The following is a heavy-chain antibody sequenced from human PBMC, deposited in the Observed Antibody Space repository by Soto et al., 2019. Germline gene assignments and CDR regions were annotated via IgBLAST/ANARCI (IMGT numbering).Heavy chain of an antibody. CDR3: AREQQLLDY. Sequence: QVQLVESGGGVVQPGRSLRLSCAASGFTFSSYAMHWVRQAPGKGLEWVAVISYDGSNKYYADSVKGRFTISRDNSKNTLYLHMNSLRAEDTAVYYCAREQQLLDYWGQGTLVTVSS. CDR2: ISYDGSNK. J-gene: IGHJ4*02. D-gene: IGHD6-13*01. V-gene: IGHV3-30-3*01. CDR1: GFTFSSYA.